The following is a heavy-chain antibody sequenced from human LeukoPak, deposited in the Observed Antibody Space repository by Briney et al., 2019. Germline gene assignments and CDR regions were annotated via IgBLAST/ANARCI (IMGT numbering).Heavy chain of an antibody. J-gene: IGHJ4*02. D-gene: IGHD3-16*01. CDR2: IYTSGST. Sequence: SQTLSLTCTVSGGSISSGSYYWSWIRQPAGKGLEWIGRIYTSGSTNYNPSLKSRVTISVDTSKNQFSLKLSSVTAADTAVYYCARDGGGGFFDYWGQGTLVTVSS. CDR3: ARDGGGGFFDY. V-gene: IGHV4-61*02. CDR1: GGSISSGSYY.